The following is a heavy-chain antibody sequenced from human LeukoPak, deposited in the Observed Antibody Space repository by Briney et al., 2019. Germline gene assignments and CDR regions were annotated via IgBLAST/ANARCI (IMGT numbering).Heavy chain of an antibody. J-gene: IGHJ4*02. CDR2: IYTSGNT. CDR3: AREAGSERYFDS. Sequence: SEALSLTCTVSGGSISSYFWSWIRQPAGKGLEWIGRIYTSGNTNYNPTLQSRVTMSIDTSKNQFSLNVTSVTAADTAVYYCAREAGSERYFDSWGQGILVIVSS. V-gene: IGHV4-4*07. CDR1: GGSISSYF.